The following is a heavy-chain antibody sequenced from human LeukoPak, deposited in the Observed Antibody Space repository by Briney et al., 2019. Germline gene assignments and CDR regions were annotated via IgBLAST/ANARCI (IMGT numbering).Heavy chain of an antibody. CDR2: TDGEGSRE. J-gene: IGHJ4*02. CDR1: GFTFSDSW. V-gene: IGHV3-7*03. Sequence: PGGSLRLSCVASGFTFSDSWMSWVRHVSGKGLEWVAQTDGEGSREKYVDSVKGRFTISRDNSKNLLYLQMNSLRTEDTALYYCAKDLGFGDLDHWGRGTLVTVSS. D-gene: IGHD3-10*01. CDR3: AKDLGFGDLDH.